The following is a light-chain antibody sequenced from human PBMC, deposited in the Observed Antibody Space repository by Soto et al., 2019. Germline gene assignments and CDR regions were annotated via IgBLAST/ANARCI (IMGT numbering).Light chain of an antibody. Sequence: DVQLTQSPSFLSASVGDRVTITCRASQGITNYLAWYQQKPGKAPKPLIYTASTLQSGVPSRVSGSGAGAEFTLTITGLQPEDFATYFCQQFHTYPWTFGQGKKVEIK. CDR1: QGITNY. CDR3: QQFHTYPWT. V-gene: IGKV1-9*01. J-gene: IGKJ1*01. CDR2: TAS.